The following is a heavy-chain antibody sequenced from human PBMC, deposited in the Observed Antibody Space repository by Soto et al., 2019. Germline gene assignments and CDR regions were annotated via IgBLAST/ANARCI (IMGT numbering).Heavy chain of an antibody. J-gene: IGHJ4*02. CDR2: ISYDGSNK. CDR1: GFTFSSYG. Sequence: GGSLRLSCAASGFTFSSYGMHWVRQAPGKGLEWVAVISYDGSNKYYADSVKGRFTISRDNSKNTLYLQMNSLRAEDTAVYYCAKEPGYSSGWYLVYWGQGTLVTVSS. CDR3: AKEPGYSSGWYLVY. D-gene: IGHD6-19*01. V-gene: IGHV3-30*18.